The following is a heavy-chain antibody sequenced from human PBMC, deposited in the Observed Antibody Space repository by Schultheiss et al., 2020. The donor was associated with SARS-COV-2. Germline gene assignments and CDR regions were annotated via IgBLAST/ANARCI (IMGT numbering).Heavy chain of an antibody. D-gene: IGHD6-13*01. Sequence: SETLSLTCTVSGGSISSYYWSWIRQPPGKGLEWIGYIYYSGSTNYNPSLKSRVTISVDTSKNQFSLKLSSVTAADTAVYYCARGSSWSGGGYYFDYWGQGTLVTVSS. CDR3: ARGSSWSGGGYYFDY. CDR1: GGSISSYY. CDR2: IYYSGST. J-gene: IGHJ4*02. V-gene: IGHV4-59*01.